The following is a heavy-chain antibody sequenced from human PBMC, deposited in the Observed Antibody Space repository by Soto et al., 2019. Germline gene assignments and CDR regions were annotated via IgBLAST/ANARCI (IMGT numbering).Heavy chain of an antibody. Sequence: QGQLVQSGAEVKRPGSSVKVSCKASGGAFNNYAIYWVRQAPGQGLEWLGTIVPVFPSVYYAPRFQARLTITADGTTDTVYMMLTSLKSEDTAVYYCAREMPSTAAAYFYYGLNVWGQGPSVTVSS. D-gene: IGHD6-13*01. CDR2: IVPVFPSV. CDR1: GGAFNNYA. CDR3: AREMPSTAAAYFYYGLNV. J-gene: IGHJ6*02. V-gene: IGHV1-69*18.